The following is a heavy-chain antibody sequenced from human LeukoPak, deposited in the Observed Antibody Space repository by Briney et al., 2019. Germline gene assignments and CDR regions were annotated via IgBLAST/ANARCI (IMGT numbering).Heavy chain of an antibody. CDR1: GFTFSGSA. J-gene: IGHJ5*02. CDR2: IRSKANSYAT. Sequence: GXSLRLSCAASGFTFSGSAMHWVRQASGKGLEWVGRIRSKANSYATAYAASVKGRFTISRDDSKNTAYLQINSLKTEDTAVYYCTRPPYSDSSGYYSSWGQGTLVTVSS. D-gene: IGHD3-22*01. V-gene: IGHV3-73*01. CDR3: TRPPYSDSSGYYSS.